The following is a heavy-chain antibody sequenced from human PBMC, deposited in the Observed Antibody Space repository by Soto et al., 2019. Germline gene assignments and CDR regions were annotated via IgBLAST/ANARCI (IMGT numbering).Heavy chain of an antibody. V-gene: IGHV2-5*02. CDR3: AHRRVRDSSGENFDS. CDR1: GFSLNTNAVG. D-gene: IGHD6-19*01. Sequence: QITLKESGPTLVKPTQTLTLTCTFSGFSLNTNAVGVAWIRQPPGKALEWLALLYWDEDKRYSPSLKSRLTITTDTSKNQVGLTMTNMDPEDTATYYCAHRRVRDSSGENFDSWGQGTLVTVSS. J-gene: IGHJ4*02. CDR2: LYWDEDK.